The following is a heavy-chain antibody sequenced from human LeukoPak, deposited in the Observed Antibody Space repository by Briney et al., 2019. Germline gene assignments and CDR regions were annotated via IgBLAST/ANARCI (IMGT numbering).Heavy chain of an antibody. CDR3: ARDLSWGSYTS. CDR2: ISGRGSST. V-gene: IGHV3-23*01. J-gene: IGHJ4*02. CDR1: GFSFSSYA. D-gene: IGHD3-16*01. Sequence: GGSLRLSCAASGFSFSSYAMTWVRQAPGKGLEWVSGISGRGSSTYYADSVKGRFTISRDNSKNTLYVQMNSLRAEDTAVYYCARDLSWGSYTSWGQGTLVTVSS.